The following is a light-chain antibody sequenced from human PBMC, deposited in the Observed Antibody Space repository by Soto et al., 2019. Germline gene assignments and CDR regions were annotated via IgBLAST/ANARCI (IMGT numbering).Light chain of an antibody. CDR3: QQYNSYPLT. CDR1: QSISSW. Sequence: DIKVNRSASTLSAYVRDRVTITCRASQSISSWLAWYQQKPGKAPKLLIYDASSLESGVPSRFSGRGSGTEFTLTISSLQPDDFATYYCQQYNSYPLTFGGGTKVDIK. CDR2: DAS. V-gene: IGKV1-5*01. J-gene: IGKJ4*01.